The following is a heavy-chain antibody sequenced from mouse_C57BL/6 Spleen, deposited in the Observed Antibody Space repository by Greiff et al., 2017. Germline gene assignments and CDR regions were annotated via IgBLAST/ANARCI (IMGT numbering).Heavy chain of an antibody. CDR1: GFTFSSYG. CDR2: ISSGGSYT. V-gene: IGHV5-6*01. CDR3: ARQDGYGAMDD. Sequence: EVQLVESGGDLVKPGGSLKLSCAASGFTFSSYGMSWVRQTPDKRLEWVATISSGGSYTYYPDSVKGRFTLSRDNAKNTLYLQLSSLKSEDTAMYYCARQDGYGAMDDWGQGTSVTVSS. J-gene: IGHJ4*01. D-gene: IGHD2-2*01.